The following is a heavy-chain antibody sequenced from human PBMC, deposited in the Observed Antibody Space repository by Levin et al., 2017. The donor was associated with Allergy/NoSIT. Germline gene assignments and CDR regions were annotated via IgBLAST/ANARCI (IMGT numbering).Heavy chain of an antibody. CDR1: GYTFSSYG. V-gene: IGHV1-18*01. CDR2: ISAYKGNT. Sequence: GESLKISCKASGYTFSSYGISWVRQAPGQGLEWMGWISAYKGNTNYGQKLQGRVTMTTDTSTSTAYMELRSLRSDDTAVYYCARVENSMVRGVINNWFDPWGQGTLVTVSS. CDR3: ARVENSMVRGVINNWFDP. D-gene: IGHD3-10*01. J-gene: IGHJ5*02.